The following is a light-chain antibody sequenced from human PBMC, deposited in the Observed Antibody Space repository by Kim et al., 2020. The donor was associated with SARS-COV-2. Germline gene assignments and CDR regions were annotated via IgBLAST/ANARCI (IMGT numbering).Light chain of an antibody. CDR1: LLAQNY. CDR3: YSAARNNVV. V-gene: IGLV3-27*01. J-gene: IGLJ2*01. Sequence: SYELTQPSSMSVSPGQTVRIACSGDLLAQNYVRWFQQKPGQAPRLMIYKDRERPSGIPERFSGSSSGTTVTLTISGAQVEDEADYYCYSAARNNVVFGGGTQLTVL. CDR2: KDR.